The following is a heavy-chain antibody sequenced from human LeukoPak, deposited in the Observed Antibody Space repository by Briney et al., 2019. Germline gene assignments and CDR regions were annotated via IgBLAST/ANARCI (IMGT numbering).Heavy chain of an antibody. CDR1: VYTFTRYY. CDR3: ARDVVRGVRSFDY. V-gene: IGHV1-2*02. J-gene: IGHJ4*02. Sequence: ASVKVSCKASVYTFTRYYMHWVRQAPGQGLEWVGWINPNSGGTNYAQKFQGRVTMTRDTSISTAYMELSRLRSDDTAVYYCARDVVRGVRSFDYWGQGTLVTVSS. D-gene: IGHD3-10*01. CDR2: INPNSGGT.